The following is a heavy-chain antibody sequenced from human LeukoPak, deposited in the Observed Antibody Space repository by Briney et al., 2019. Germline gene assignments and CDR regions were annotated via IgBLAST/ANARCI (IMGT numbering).Heavy chain of an antibody. V-gene: IGHV3-48*01. Sequence: GGSLRLSCAASGFTFSRDSMNWGRQAPGKGLEWISYISYDSAIKYYADSVRGRFTISRDNAKNSLSLQMHSLRAEDTAVYYCVRDNPRCCGVVPVNIDDFWGQGTLVTVSS. CDR2: ISYDSAIK. D-gene: IGHD2-15*01. J-gene: IGHJ4*02. CDR3: VRDNPRCCGVVPVNIDDF. CDR1: GFTFSRDS.